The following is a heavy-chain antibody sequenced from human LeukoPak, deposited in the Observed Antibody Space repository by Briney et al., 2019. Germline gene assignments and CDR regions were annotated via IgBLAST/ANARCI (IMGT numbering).Heavy chain of an antibody. CDR2: INYSGNT. CDR1: GGSISSSCYY. D-gene: IGHD1-26*01. V-gene: IGHV4-39*01. J-gene: IGHJ4*02. CDR3: ARRGVGAAGYFDN. Sequence: SETLSLTCIVSGGSISSSCYYWSWIRQPPGKGLEWIGSINYSGNTYYNPSLKSRVIMSVDTSKNQFSLKLSSVTAADTAVYYCARRGVGAAGYFDNWGQGTLVTVSS.